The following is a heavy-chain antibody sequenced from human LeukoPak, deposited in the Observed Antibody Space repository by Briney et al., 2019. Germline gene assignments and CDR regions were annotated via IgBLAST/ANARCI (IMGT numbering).Heavy chain of an antibody. CDR1: GYSFTNHW. Sequence: GESLKISCKGFGYSFTNHWIGWVRQMPGKGLEWMGIIYPDDSDTKYSPSFQGQVTISADKSISTAYLQWSSLKASDTAMYYCARLAFCTNAVCFSNYYYSMDVWGRGTTVTVSS. V-gene: IGHV5-51*01. CDR2: IYPDDSDT. D-gene: IGHD2-8*01. J-gene: IGHJ6*03. CDR3: ARLAFCTNAVCFSNYYYSMDV.